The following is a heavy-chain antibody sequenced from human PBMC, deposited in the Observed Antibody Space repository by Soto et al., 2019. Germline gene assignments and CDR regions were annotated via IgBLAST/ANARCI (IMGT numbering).Heavy chain of an antibody. J-gene: IGHJ3*02. CDR2: ISYDGSNK. CDR3: ARDPPAYCGGNCYSAIDAFDI. D-gene: IGHD2-21*02. V-gene: IGHV3-30-3*01. Sequence: VGSLRLSCAASGFTFSSYAMHWVRQAPGKGLEWVAVISYDGSNKYYADSVKGRFTISRDNSKNTLYLQMNSLRAEDTAVYYCARDPPAYCGGNCYSAIDAFDIWGQGTMVSVSS. CDR1: GFTFSSYA.